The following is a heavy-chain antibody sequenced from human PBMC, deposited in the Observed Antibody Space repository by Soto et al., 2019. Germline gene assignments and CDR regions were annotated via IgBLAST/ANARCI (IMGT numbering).Heavy chain of an antibody. CDR3: ARGLERGYDFWSGYSGPGYDGWFDP. J-gene: IGHJ5*02. V-gene: IGHV4-31*03. CDR2: IYYSGST. D-gene: IGHD3-3*01. CDR1: GGSISSGGHY. Sequence: SETLSLTCTVSGGSISSGGHYWSWIRQHPGRGLEWIGYIYYSGSTYYNPSLKSRVTISVDTSKNQFSLKLSSVTAADTAVYYCARGLERGYDFWSGYSGPGYDGWFDPWGQGTLVTVPQ.